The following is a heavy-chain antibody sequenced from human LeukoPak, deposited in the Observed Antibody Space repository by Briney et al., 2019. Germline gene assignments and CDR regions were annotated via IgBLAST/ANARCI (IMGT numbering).Heavy chain of an antibody. CDR1: GFTFSSYE. CDR3: ARVEGFIDY. Sequence: GGSLRLSCAPSGFTFSSYEMNWVRQAPGKGLEWVSYISSSGSTKYYADSVKGRFTISRDNAKNSLYLQMISLRAEDTALYYCARVEGFIDYWGQGTLVTVSS. CDR2: ISSSGSTK. V-gene: IGHV3-48*03. J-gene: IGHJ4*02. D-gene: IGHD3-16*02.